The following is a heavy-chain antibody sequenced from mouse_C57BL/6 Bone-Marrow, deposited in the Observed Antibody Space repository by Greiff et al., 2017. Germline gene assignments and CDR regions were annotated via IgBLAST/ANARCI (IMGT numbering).Heavy chain of an antibody. V-gene: IGHV1-50*01. J-gene: IGHJ3*01. Sequence: QVQLQQPGAELVKPGASVKLSCKASGYTFTSYWMQWVKQRPGQGLEWIGEIDPSDSYTNYNQKFKGKATLTVDTSSSTAYMQLSSLTSEDSAVYYCADTPWFAYGGQGTLATVSA. CDR1: GYTFTSYW. CDR3: ADTPWFAY. CDR2: IDPSDSYT.